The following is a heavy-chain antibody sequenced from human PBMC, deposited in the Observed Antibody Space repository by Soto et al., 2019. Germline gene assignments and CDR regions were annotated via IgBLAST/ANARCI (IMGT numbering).Heavy chain of an antibody. CDR2: ISYDGSNK. V-gene: IGHV3-30*03. Sequence: QVQLVESGGCVVQPGRSLRLSCAASGFTFSSYGMHWVRQAPGKGLEWVAVISYDGSNKYYADSVKGRFTISRDNSKNTLYLQMNSLRAEDTAVYYCARSPYGVSYLAYFDYWGQGTLVTVSS. J-gene: IGHJ4*02. CDR3: ARSPYGVSYLAYFDY. CDR1: GFTFSSYG. D-gene: IGHD1-26*01.